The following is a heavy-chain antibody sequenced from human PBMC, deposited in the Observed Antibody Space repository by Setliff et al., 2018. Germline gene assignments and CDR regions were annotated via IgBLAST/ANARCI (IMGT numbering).Heavy chain of an antibody. D-gene: IGHD3-3*01. Sequence: ASVKVSCKASGYTFTINHLYWVRQAPGQGLECMGWIDPNSGVTHYGQKFQGRVSMTRDTSTNTVYLEVSSLRSEDTAVYFCARDRFYNSWSGTSITAPHDAFDIWGQGTMVTVSS. CDR3: ARDRFYNSWSGTSITAPHDAFDI. CDR2: IDPNSGVT. J-gene: IGHJ3*02. CDR1: GYTFTINH. V-gene: IGHV1-2*02.